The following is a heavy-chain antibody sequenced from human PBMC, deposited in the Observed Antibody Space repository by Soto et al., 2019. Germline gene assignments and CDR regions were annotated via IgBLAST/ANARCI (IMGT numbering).Heavy chain of an antibody. CDR1: GDTFSFYT. D-gene: IGHD3-10*01. V-gene: IGHV1-69*02. CDR3: ATSYGSGYRAFDY. J-gene: IGHJ4*02. Sequence: QVKLVQSGAELKKPGSSVKVSCKASGDTFSFYTINWVRQAPGLGLEWMGRVNPILSMSNYAQKFQGRVTMTANKSPRTAYVELRSLRSEDTAFYYCATSYGSGYRAFDYWGQGALVTVS. CDR2: VNPILSMS.